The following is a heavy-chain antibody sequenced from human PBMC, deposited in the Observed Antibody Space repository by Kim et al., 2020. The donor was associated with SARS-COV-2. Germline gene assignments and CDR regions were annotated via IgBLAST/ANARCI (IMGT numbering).Heavy chain of an antibody. CDR2: VYHDGRT. V-gene: IGHV4-4*02. Sequence: SETLSLTCAVSGYSTIASHWWTWVRQPPGKGLEWIGEVYHDGRTNYNSTLKSRVTISIDKSSNHFSLRLTSVTAADTAVYYCAREGVGSPALDWGQGTLVTVSS. D-gene: IGHD1-26*01. CDR3: AREGVGSPALD. CDR1: GYSTIASHW. J-gene: IGHJ4*02.